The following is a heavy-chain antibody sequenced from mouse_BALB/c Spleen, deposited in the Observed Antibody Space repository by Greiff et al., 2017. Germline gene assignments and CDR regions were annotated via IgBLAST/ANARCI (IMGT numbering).Heavy chain of an antibody. CDR1: GFTFSSYA. D-gene: IGHD2-3*01. CDR3: ASPYDGYYPGFAY. CDR2: ISSGGST. V-gene: IGHV5-6-5*01. J-gene: IGHJ3*01. Sequence: EVKVVESGGGLVKPGGSLKLSCAASGFTFSSYAMSWVRQTPEKRLEWVASISSGGSTYYPDSVKGRFTISRDNARNILYLQMSSLRSEDTAMYYCASPYDGYYPGFAYWGQGTLVTVSA.